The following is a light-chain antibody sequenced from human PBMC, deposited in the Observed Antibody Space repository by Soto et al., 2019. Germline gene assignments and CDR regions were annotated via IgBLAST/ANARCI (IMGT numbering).Light chain of an antibody. CDR3: QQRSNWPLT. V-gene: IGKV3-11*01. CDR1: QSVSSY. CDR2: DAS. Sequence: EIVLTQSPATLSLSPGERATLSCRASQSVSSYLAPYQQKPGQAPRLLIYDASNRATGIPARFSGSGSGTDFTLTISSLEPEDFAVYYCQQRSNWPLTFGGGTTVEIK. J-gene: IGKJ4*01.